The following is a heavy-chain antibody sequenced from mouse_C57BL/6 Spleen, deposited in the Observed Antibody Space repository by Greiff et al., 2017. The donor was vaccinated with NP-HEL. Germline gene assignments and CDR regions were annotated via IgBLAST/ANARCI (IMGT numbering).Heavy chain of an antibody. J-gene: IGHJ3*01. D-gene: IGHD2-5*01. CDR3: ARKGDYSNSLFAY. V-gene: IGHV1-64*01. Sequence: QVQLQQPGAELVKPGASVKLSCKASGYTFTSYWMHWVKQRPGQGLEWIGMIHPNSGSTNYNEKFKSKATLTVDKSSSTAYMQLSSLTSEDSAVYDCARKGDYSNSLFAYWGQGTLVTVSA. CDR2: IHPNSGST. CDR1: GYTFTSYW.